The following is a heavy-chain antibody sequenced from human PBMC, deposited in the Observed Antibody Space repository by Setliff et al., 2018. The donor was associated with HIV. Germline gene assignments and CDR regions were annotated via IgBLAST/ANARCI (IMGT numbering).Heavy chain of an antibody. CDR3: ARGMYSSGWYDAFDI. V-gene: IGHV1-69*13. J-gene: IGHJ3*02. CDR2: IIPVFGTA. CDR1: GGTFNSYA. Sequence: SVKVSCKATGGTFNSYAINWVRQAPGQGLEWMGGIIPVFGTANYAQNFQGRVTITADESTSTAYMELSSLRSEDTAVYYCARGMYSSGWYDAFDIWGQGTMVTVSS. D-gene: IGHD6-19*01.